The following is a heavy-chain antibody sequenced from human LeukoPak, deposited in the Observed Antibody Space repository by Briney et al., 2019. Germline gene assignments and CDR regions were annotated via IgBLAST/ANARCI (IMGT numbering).Heavy chain of an antibody. Sequence: GGSLRLSCAASGFTFSSYAMHWVRQVPGKGLEWVAFIRYDATYKYYADSVKGRFTISRDSSKNILHLQMNSLRAEDTAVYYCARDCERGYSYGLCWGQGTLVTVSS. D-gene: IGHD5-18*01. CDR3: ARDCERGYSYGLC. J-gene: IGHJ4*02. CDR2: IRYDATYK. V-gene: IGHV3-30*02. CDR1: GFTFSSYA.